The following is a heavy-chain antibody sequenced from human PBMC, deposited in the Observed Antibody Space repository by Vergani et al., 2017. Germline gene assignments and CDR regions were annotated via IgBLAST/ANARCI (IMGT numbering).Heavy chain of an antibody. CDR2: IIPIFGTA. CDR1: GGTFSSYA. Sequence: QVQLVQSGAEVKKPGSSVKVSCKASGGTFSSYAISWVRQAPGQGLEWMGGIIPIFGTANYAQKFQGRVTITADESTSTAYMELSSLRSEDTAVYYCVVGYCSSTSCYTTYYYYYMDVWGKGTTVTVSS. CDR3: VVGYCSSTSCYTTYYYYYMDV. J-gene: IGHJ6*03. D-gene: IGHD2-2*02. V-gene: IGHV1-69*01.